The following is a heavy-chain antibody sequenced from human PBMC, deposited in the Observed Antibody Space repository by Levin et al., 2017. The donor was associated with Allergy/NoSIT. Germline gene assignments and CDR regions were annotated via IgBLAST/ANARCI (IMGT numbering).Heavy chain of an antibody. D-gene: IGHD2-2*01. J-gene: IGHJ6*02. V-gene: IGHV1-69*04. CDR2: IVPILDIA. CDR1: GGTFSSYA. Sequence: ASVKVSCKASGGTFSSYAISWVRQAPGQGLEWMGRIVPILDIANYAHKFQGRVTITADTSTSTAYLELSSLRSEDTAVYYCARGDCSGTNCYLLYYYYGLDVWGQGTTVSVSS. CDR3: ARGDCSGTNCYLLYYYYGLDV.